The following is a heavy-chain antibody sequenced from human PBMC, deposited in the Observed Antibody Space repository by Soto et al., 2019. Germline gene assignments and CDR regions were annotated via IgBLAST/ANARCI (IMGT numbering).Heavy chain of an antibody. D-gene: IGHD2-2*01. Sequence: SETLSLTCAVSGGSISSSNWWNWVRQPPGKGLEWIGEIHHRGITNYNPSLKSRVTISVDKSKNQFSLKLNSVTAADTAVYYCARVRQGCSSTSCYFDPWGQGTLVTVSS. V-gene: IGHV4-4*02. CDR3: ARVRQGCSSTSCYFDP. CDR1: GGSISSSNW. CDR2: IHHRGIT. J-gene: IGHJ5*02.